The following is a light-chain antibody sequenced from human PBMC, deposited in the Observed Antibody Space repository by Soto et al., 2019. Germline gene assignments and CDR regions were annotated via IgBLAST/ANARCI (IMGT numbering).Light chain of an antibody. CDR1: QSISNW. V-gene: IGKV1-5*03. Sequence: DIQMTQSPSTLSASVGDRVTITCRASQSISNWLAWYQQKPGKAPKLLIYKASSLESGVPSRFSGSGSGTEFTLTISSLQPDYFATYYCQQYSTYWTFGQGTKVEIK. CDR3: QQYSTYWT. J-gene: IGKJ1*01. CDR2: KAS.